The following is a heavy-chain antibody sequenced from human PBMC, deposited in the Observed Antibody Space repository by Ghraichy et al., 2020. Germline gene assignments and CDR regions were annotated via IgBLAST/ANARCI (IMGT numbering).Heavy chain of an antibody. CDR1: GGSISSYY. CDR3: ARDRHYWRDYYYMDV. J-gene: IGHJ6*03. V-gene: IGHV4-59*01. Sequence: GSLSLTCTVSGGSISSYYWSWIRQPPGKGLEWIGYIYYSGSTNYNPSLKSRVTISVDTSKNQFSLKLSSVTAADTAVYYCARDRHYWRDYYYMDVWGKGTTVTVSS. D-gene: IGHD1-1*01. CDR2: IYYSGST.